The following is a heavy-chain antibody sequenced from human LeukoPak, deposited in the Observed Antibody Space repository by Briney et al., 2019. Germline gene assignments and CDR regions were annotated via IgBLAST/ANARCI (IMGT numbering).Heavy chain of an antibody. CDR3: AKPPAASSDYLCDS. Sequence: GASVKVSCKASGYTFTGYYMHWVRQAPGQGLEWMGWINPNSGGTNYAQKFQGRVTMTRDTSISTAYMELSRLRPEDTAVYYCAKPPAASSDYLCDSWGQGTLVTVSS. V-gene: IGHV1-2*02. CDR1: GYTFTGYY. CDR2: INPNSGGT. D-gene: IGHD4-17*01. J-gene: IGHJ4*02.